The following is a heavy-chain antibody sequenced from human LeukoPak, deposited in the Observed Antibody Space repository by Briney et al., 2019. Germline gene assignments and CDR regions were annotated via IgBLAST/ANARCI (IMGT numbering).Heavy chain of an antibody. CDR3: AKADGDY. J-gene: IGHJ4*02. Sequence: PGGSLRLSCAASGFTFSSYSMNWVRQAPGKGLEWVSSISSGSSYIYYADSLKGRFTISRDNAKNSLYLQMNSLRAEDTALYYCAKADGDYWGQGTLVTVSS. V-gene: IGHV3-21*04. CDR2: ISSGSSYI. CDR1: GFTFSSYS.